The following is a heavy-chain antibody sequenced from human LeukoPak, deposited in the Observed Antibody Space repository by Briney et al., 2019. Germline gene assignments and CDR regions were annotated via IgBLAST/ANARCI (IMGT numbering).Heavy chain of an antibody. CDR2: IYHSGST. CDR1: GGSFSGYY. CDR3: ARTGDGYNYYNYYYMDV. Sequence: SETLSLTCAVYGGSFSGYYWSWIRQPPGKGLEWIGSIYHSGSTYYNPSLKSRVTISVDMPNNQFSLKMSSVTAADTAVYYCARTGDGYNYYNYYYMDVWGKGTTVTVTS. J-gene: IGHJ6*03. V-gene: IGHV4-34*01. D-gene: IGHD5-24*01.